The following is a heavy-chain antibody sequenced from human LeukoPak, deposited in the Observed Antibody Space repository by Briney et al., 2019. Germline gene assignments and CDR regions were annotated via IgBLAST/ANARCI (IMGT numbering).Heavy chain of an antibody. Sequence: ASVKVSCEASGGTFSSYAISWVRQAPGQGLEWMGGLIPIFGTANYAQKFQGRVTITTDESPSTPYMELSSLRSEDTAVYFCVRGLSSWYWSAFDLWGQGTMVPVSS. J-gene: IGHJ3*01. D-gene: IGHD6-13*01. CDR2: LIPIFGTA. CDR1: GGTFSSYA. CDR3: VRGLSSWYWSAFDL. V-gene: IGHV1-69*05.